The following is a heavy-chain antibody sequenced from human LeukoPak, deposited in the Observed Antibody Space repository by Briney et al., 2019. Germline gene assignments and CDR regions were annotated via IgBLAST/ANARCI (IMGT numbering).Heavy chain of an antibody. J-gene: IGHJ4*02. Sequence: ASETLSLTCTVSGGSISSSSYYWGWIRQPPGKGLEWIGSIHYSGSTYYNPSLKSRVTISVDTSKNQFSLKLSSVTAADTAVYYCARLEAYWGQGTLVTVSS. CDR3: ARLEAY. V-gene: IGHV4-39*01. D-gene: IGHD3-3*01. CDR2: IHYSGST. CDR1: GGSISSSSYY.